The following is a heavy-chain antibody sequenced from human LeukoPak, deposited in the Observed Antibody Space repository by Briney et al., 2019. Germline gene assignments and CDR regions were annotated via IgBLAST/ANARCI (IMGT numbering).Heavy chain of an antibody. V-gene: IGHV3-73*01. CDR3: AKTEPGRPIFGVVSM. CDR2: IRSKANNYAT. J-gene: IGHJ3*02. CDR1: GFTFSGSA. Sequence: GGSLRLSCAASGFTFSGSAMHWVRQASGKGLEWVGRIRSKANNYATAYAASVKGRFTISRDDSKNTAYLQMNSLRAEDTAVYYCAKTEPGRPIFGVVSMWGQGTMVTVSS. D-gene: IGHD3-3*01.